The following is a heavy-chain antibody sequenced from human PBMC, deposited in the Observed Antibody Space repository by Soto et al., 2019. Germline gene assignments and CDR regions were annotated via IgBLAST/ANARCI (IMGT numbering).Heavy chain of an antibody. CDR1: GLTFSSYS. CDR2: ISSSSSTI. Sequence: PAWSLRLSCASSGLTFSSYSMTWVRQAPGKGLEWVSYISSSSSTIYYADSVKGRFTISRDNAKNSLYLQMNSLRDEDTAVYYCARTMIVVALYYGMDVWGQGTTVTVSS. CDR3: ARTMIVVALYYGMDV. D-gene: IGHD3-22*01. J-gene: IGHJ6*02. V-gene: IGHV3-48*02.